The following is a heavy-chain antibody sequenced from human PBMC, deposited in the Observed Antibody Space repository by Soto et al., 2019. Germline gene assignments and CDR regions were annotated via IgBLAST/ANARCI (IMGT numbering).Heavy chain of an antibody. D-gene: IGHD3-3*01. V-gene: IGHV3-30-3*01. CDR3: ARDPDFDFNFDS. CDR2: ISYDGSSE. Sequence: VQLVESGGCVVQPGRSLRLSCAASGFTFLSYAMNWVRQAPAKGLEWVAVISYDGSSEYYADSVKGRFTISRDNSKNTLYMQLYSLRAEDTPAYDCARDPDFDFNFDSWGQGSLVTVSS. CDR1: GFTFLSYA. J-gene: IGHJ4*02.